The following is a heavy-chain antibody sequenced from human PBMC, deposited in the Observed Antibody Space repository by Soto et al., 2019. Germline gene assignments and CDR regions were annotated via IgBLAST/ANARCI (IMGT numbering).Heavy chain of an antibody. Sequence: VGSLRLSCSSSGFTFSSHPMHWVRQSPGKGLEHVAVINQEGDTTEYADSVKGRFTISRDNSKNTLFLQLGSVRDDDMAVYYCATAAAVDGRTPLLPDPWGHATQITASP. CDR2: INQEGDTT. CDR3: ATAAAVDGRTPLLPDP. D-gene: IGHD6-25*01. J-gene: IGHJ5*02. V-gene: IGHV3-64*02. CDR1: GFTFSSHP.